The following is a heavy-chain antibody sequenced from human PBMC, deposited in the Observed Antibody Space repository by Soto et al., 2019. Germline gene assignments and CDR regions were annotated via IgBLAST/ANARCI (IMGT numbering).Heavy chain of an antibody. CDR3: ARGSGYQLLSGYFYYMDV. CDR1: GFIFRDDY. Sequence: QVQLVESGGGLVKPGGSLRLSCAASGFIFRDDYMTWIHQAPGKGLEWLSCISSSGGTLYYADSVKGRFTISRDNAKNSLYLQMESLRADDTAVYYCARGSGYQLLSGYFYYMDVWGKGTTVTVSS. D-gene: IGHD2-2*01. V-gene: IGHV3-11*01. J-gene: IGHJ6*03. CDR2: ISSSGGTL.